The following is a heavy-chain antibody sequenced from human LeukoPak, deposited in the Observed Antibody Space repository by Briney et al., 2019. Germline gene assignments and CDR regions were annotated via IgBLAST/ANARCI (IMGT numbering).Heavy chain of an antibody. D-gene: IGHD3-10*01. CDR3: AMAMVGGVRGDYYGMDV. CDR1: GGSISSYY. Sequence: PSETLSLTCTVSGGSISSYYWSWIRQPPGKGLEWIGYIYHSGSTNYNPSLKRRVAISVDTSKNQFSLKLSSVTAADTAVYYCAMAMVGGVRGDYYGMDVWGQGTTVTVSS. V-gene: IGHV4-59*01. J-gene: IGHJ6*02. CDR2: IYHSGST.